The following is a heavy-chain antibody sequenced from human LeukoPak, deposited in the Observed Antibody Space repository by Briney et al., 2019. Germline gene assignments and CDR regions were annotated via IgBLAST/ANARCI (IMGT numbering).Heavy chain of an antibody. CDR1: GFTFSSYA. Sequence: GGSLRLSCAASGFTFSSYAMSCVRQAPGKGLEWVSAISGSGGSTYYADSVKGRFTISRDNSKNTLYLQMNSLRAEDTAVYYCARDRRETMITFGGVMTAGWFDPWGQGTLVTVSS. J-gene: IGHJ5*02. CDR3: ARDRRETMITFGGVMTAGWFDP. D-gene: IGHD3-16*01. V-gene: IGHV3-23*01. CDR2: ISGSGGST.